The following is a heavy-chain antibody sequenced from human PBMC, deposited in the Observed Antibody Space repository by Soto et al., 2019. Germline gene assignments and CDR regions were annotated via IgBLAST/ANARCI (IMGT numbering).Heavy chain of an antibody. Sequence: GASVKVSCKASGYTFTSYGISWVRQAPGQRLEWMGWINAGNGNTKYSQKFQGRVTITRDTSASTAYMELSSLRSEDTAVYYCARVGRYCGGDCYSYYYYGMDVWGQGTTVTVSS. CDR2: INAGNGNT. J-gene: IGHJ6*02. D-gene: IGHD2-21*02. V-gene: IGHV1-3*01. CDR3: ARVGRYCGGDCYSYYYYGMDV. CDR1: GYTFTSYG.